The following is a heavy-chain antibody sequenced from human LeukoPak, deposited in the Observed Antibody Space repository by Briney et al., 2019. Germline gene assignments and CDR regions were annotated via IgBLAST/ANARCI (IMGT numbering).Heavy chain of an antibody. V-gene: IGHV1-3*01. CDR2: IDAGNGNT. D-gene: IGHD3-22*01. Sequence: KXSXXASGXXFTXYAXHWVRQAPGQRLEWMGWIDAGNGNTKYSQKFQGRVTITRDTSASTAYMELSSLRSEDTAVYYCARGITMIVVVPGYWGQGTLVTVSS. CDR3: ARGITMIVVVPGY. J-gene: IGHJ4*02. CDR1: GXXFTXYA.